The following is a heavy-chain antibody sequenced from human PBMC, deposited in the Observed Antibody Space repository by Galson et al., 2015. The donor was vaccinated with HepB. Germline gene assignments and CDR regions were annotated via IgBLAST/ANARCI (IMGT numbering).Heavy chain of an antibody. Sequence: SLRLSCAASDFTFNSYAMHWVRQAPGEGLEWVAVISSDGSKIYYADSLKGRFTISRDNSKNTLYLQVNSLRTEDTAVYYCARVHAENYFDYYGMDVWGQGTTVTVSS. J-gene: IGHJ6*02. V-gene: IGHV3-30*04. CDR2: ISSDGSKI. CDR1: DFTFNSYA. D-gene: IGHD3-9*01. CDR3: ARVHAENYFDYYGMDV.